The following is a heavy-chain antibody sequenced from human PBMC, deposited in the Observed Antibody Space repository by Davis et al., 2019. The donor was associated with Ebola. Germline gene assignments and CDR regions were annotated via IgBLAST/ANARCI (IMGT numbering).Heavy chain of an antibody. CDR3: ARGIDSSGWTH. CDR2: IYPNSGGT. J-gene: IGHJ4*02. CDR1: GYTFTGYY. V-gene: IGHV1-2*04. D-gene: IGHD6-19*01. Sequence: AASVKVSCKASGYTFTGYYMHWVRQAPGQGLEWMGWIYPNSGGTNYAQKFQGWVTMTRDTSISTAYMELSRLRSDDTAVYYCARGIDSSGWTHWGQGTLVTVSS.